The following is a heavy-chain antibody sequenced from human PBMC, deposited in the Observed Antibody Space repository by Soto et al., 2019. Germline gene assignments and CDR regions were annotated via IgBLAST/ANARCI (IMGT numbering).Heavy chain of an antibody. J-gene: IGHJ4*02. V-gene: IGHV3-21*01. CDR2: ISSRSSYI. CDR1: GFTFSTYS. Sequence: EVQLVESGGGLVKPGGSLRLSCAASGFTFSTYSMNWVRQAPGKGLEWVSSISSRSSYIHYADSVKGRFTISRDNAKNSLYLHMNSLRAEDTAVYYCAGTRDGYNYWSHYYFDSWGQGILVTVSS. CDR3: AGTRDGYNYWSHYYFDS. D-gene: IGHD5-12*01.